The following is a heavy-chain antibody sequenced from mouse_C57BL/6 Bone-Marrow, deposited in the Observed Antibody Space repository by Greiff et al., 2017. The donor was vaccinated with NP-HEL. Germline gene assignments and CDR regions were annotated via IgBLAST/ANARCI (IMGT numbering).Heavy chain of an antibody. D-gene: IGHD1-1*01. V-gene: IGHV14-2*01. Sequence: VQLQQSGAELVKPGASVKLSCTASGFNIKDYYMHWVKQRTEQGLEWIGRIDPEDGETKYAPTFQGKATITADTSSNTSYLQLSSLTSEDTAVYYCARWGYGSIYFDYWGQGTTLTVSS. J-gene: IGHJ2*01. CDR3: ARWGYGSIYFDY. CDR1: GFNIKDYY. CDR2: IDPEDGET.